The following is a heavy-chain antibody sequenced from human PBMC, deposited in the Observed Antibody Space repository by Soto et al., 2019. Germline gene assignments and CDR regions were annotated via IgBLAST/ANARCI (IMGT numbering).Heavy chain of an antibody. Sequence: ETLSLTGSVSGYSLSSGYYWCLIRQPPGKGLEWIGSIYHSGSTYYNPSLKSRLTISVDTSKNQFSLKLTSVTDADTAVYYCARDCTSTTCYLYYYGMDVWGQGTKVTVYS. CDR1: GYSLSSGYY. D-gene: IGHD2-2*01. CDR3: ARDCTSTTCYLYYYGMDV. J-gene: IGHJ6*02. V-gene: IGHV4-38-2*02. CDR2: IYHSGST.